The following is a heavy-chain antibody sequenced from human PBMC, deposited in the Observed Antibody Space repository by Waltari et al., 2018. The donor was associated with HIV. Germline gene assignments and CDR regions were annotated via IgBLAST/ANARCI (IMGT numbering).Heavy chain of an antibody. V-gene: IGHV3-73*02. CDR2: IRSRGNRYAT. CDR1: GFTFSASA. D-gene: IGHD3-16*01. Sequence: EVQLVESGGGLVQPGGSLRVSCAASGFTFSASAIHWVRQASGKRREWVGRIRSRGNRYATAYGASVKVRFTVSRDDTKKTAYLQMNNLKAEDTAVYYCTRALAYWGQGTLVTVSP. CDR3: TRALAY. J-gene: IGHJ4*02.